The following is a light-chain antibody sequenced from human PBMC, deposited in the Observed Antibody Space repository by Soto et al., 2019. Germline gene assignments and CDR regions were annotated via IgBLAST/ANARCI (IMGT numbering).Light chain of an antibody. V-gene: IGKV3-20*01. Sequence: EIVLTQSPGTLSLSPGERATLSCRASQSVSSSYLAWYQQKPGQAPRLLIYGASSRATGTPDRFSGSGSGTDFTLTISRLEPEDLAVYYCQQYGSLWTFGQGTKVDIK. CDR2: GAS. CDR1: QSVSSSY. J-gene: IGKJ1*01. CDR3: QQYGSLWT.